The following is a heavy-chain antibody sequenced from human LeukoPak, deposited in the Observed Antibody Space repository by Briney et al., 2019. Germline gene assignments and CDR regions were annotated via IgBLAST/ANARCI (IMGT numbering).Heavy chain of an antibody. CDR1: GYTFTGYY. CDR2: INPNSGGT. D-gene: IGHD5-12*01. V-gene: IGHV1-2*02. CDR3: ARPLLTYIVGYGMDV. J-gene: IGHJ6*02. Sequence: GASVKVSCKASGYTFTGYYMHWVRQAPGQGLEWMGWINPNSGGTNYAQKFQGRVTMTRDTSISTAYMELSRLRSDDTAVYYCARPLLTYIVGYGMDVWGQGTTVTVPS.